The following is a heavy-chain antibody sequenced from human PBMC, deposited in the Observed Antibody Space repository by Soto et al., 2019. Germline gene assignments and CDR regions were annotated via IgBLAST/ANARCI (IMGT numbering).Heavy chain of an antibody. Sequence: PSETLSLTCAVSGDSIISDKWWSWVRQAPGKGLEWIGEIHHGGNSKYNPSLKSRVIISVDRSKNQFSLNLTSVTHADTAVYYCARGESQQQRDYWGQGTLVTVSS. V-gene: IGHV4-4*02. CDR2: IHHGGNS. CDR3: ARGESQQQRDY. J-gene: IGHJ4*02. CDR1: GDSIISDKW. D-gene: IGHD6-25*01.